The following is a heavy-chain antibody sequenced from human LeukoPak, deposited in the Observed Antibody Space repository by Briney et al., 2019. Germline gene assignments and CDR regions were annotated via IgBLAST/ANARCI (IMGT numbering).Heavy chain of an antibody. J-gene: IGHJ6*03. D-gene: IGHD2-2*01. CDR1: GGTFSSYA. CDR2: IIPIFGTA. Sequence: SVKVSCKASGGTFSSYAISWVRQAPGQGLEWMGGIIPIFGTANYAQRFQGRVTITTDESTSTAYMELSSLRSEDTAVYYCARSVVVPATSHYYMDVWGKGTTVTVSS. V-gene: IGHV1-69*05. CDR3: ARSVVVPATSHYYMDV.